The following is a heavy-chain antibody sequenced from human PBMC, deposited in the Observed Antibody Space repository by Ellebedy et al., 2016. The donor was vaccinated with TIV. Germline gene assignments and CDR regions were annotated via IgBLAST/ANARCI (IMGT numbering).Heavy chain of an antibody. CDR3: ARIGSGSSDFDY. D-gene: IGHD6-6*01. Sequence: ASVKVSCKASGYTFTGYYLHWVRQAPGQGLEWMGWINPKSGGTSYTQKFQDSVTMTRDTSVSTAYMALRGLRSDDTAVYYCARIGSGSSDFDYWGQGTLVTVSS. V-gene: IGHV1-2*04. CDR1: GYTFTGYY. CDR2: INPKSGGT. J-gene: IGHJ4*02.